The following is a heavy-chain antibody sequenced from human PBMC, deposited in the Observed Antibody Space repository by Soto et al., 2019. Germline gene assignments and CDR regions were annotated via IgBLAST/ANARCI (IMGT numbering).Heavy chain of an antibody. CDR1: GFTFSSYE. D-gene: IGHD5-12*01. V-gene: IGHV3-48*03. CDR2: ISSGGGNI. J-gene: IGHJ4*02. Sequence: GSLRLSCAASGFTFSSYEMNWVRQAPGKGLEWVSYISSGGGNIYYADSVKGRFTISRDNAKNSLDLQMNSLRAEDTAVYYCARDRWVRYSGYHWHLDYWGQGTLVTVSS. CDR3: ARDRWVRYSGYHWHLDY.